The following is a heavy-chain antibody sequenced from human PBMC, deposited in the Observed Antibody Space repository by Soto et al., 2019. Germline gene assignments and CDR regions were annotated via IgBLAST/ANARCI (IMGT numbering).Heavy chain of an antibody. Sequence: QVQLVESGGGVVQPGRSLRLSCAASGFTFSNYAMHWVRQVPGKGLEWVAVISYDGSNKYYANSVKGRFTISRDNSKNTLYLLMSSMRADDMAVYFCASHGAFDIWGQGTMVTVSS. CDR2: ISYDGSNK. J-gene: IGHJ3*02. V-gene: IGHV3-30-3*01. CDR1: GFTFSNYA. CDR3: ASHGAFDI.